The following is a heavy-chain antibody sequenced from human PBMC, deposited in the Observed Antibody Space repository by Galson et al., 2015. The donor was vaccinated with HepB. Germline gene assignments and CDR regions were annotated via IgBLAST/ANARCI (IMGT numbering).Heavy chain of an antibody. CDR2: IYFGGRT. V-gene: IGHV4-39*01. J-gene: IGHJ3*02. Sequence: SETLSLTCAVSGVSISGGQYYWGWIRQSPTKGLDWFGSIYFGGRTYFSPSFQSRFAMSVDTSKNRLPLTLRSVTAADTAVYDWARPLVLNGRFTPGVGPFHIWGHGTMVTVSA. CDR1: GVSISGGQYY. CDR3: ARPLVLNGRFTPGVGPFHI. D-gene: IGHD2-8*01.